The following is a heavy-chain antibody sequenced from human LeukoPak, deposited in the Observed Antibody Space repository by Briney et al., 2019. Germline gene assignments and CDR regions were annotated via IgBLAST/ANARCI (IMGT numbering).Heavy chain of an antibody. CDR2: MNPNSGNT. V-gene: IGHV1-8*01. CDR3: ARGPNYYDSSGYYGSRYYYYYMDV. J-gene: IGHJ6*03. D-gene: IGHD3-22*01. CDR1: GYTFTSYD. Sequence: ASVKVSRKASGYTFTSYDINWVRQATGQGLEWMGWMNPNSGNTGYAQKFQGRVTMTRNTSISTAYMELSSLRSEDTAVYYCARGPNYYDSSGYYGSRYYYYYMDVWGKGTTVTVSS.